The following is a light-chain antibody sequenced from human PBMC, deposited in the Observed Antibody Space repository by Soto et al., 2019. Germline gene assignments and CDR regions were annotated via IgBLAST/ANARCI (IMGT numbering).Light chain of an antibody. CDR2: GVS. CDR3: QQYNNWPRT. Sequence: YANTLAVAPGERTTLSCRASQSVTSNYLAWYQQKPGQAPRLLIYGVSSRATGVPDRFSGSASGTEFTLTISSLQSEDFAVYYCQQYNNWPRTFGQGTRLEIK. V-gene: IGKV3D-15*01. CDR1: QSVTSN. J-gene: IGKJ5*01.